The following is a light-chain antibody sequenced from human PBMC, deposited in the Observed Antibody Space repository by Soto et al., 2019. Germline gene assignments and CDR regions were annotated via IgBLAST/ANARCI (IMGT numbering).Light chain of an antibody. CDR2: GAS. CDR3: QQYGSSPT. Sequence: EIVLTQSPGTLSLSPGERATLSCRASQSVSSSYLAWYQQKPGQAPRLLIYGASSRATRIPDRFSGSGSGTDFTLTISRLEPEDFAVYYCQQYGSSPTFGGGTKVAIK. CDR1: QSVSSSY. V-gene: IGKV3-20*01. J-gene: IGKJ4*01.